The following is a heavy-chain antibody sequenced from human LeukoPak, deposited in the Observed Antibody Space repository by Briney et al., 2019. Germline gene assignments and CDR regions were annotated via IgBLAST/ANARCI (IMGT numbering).Heavy chain of an antibody. CDR3: ARDGGVGYFDWLLDW. V-gene: IGHV3-30*02. D-gene: IGHD3-9*01. Sequence: PGGSLRLSCAASGFTFSSYGMHWVRQAPGKGLEWVAFIRYDGSNKYYADSVKGRFTISRDNSKNTLYLQMNSLTAEDTAVYYCARDGGVGYFDWLLDWWGQGSLVSVS. CDR2: IRYDGSNK. J-gene: IGHJ4*02. CDR1: GFTFSSYG.